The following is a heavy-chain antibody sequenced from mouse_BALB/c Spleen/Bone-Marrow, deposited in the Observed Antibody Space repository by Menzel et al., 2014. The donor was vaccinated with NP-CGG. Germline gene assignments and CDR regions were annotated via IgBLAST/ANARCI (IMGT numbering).Heavy chain of an antibody. CDR1: GYTFTSYY. V-gene: IGHV1S81*02. Sequence: QVQLQQSGAGLVKPGASVKLSCKASGYTFTSYYMYWVKQRPGQGLEWFGEINPSNGGTNFNEEFKNKATLTVDKSSSTAYMQLSSLTSEDSAVYYCSRGRRGALDYWGQGTSVTVSS. J-gene: IGHJ4*01. CDR3: SRGRRGALDY. CDR2: INPSNGGT.